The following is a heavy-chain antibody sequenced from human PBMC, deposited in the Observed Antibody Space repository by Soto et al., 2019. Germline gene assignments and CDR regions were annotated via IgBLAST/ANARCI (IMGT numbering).Heavy chain of an antibody. J-gene: IGHJ3*01. CDR2: ISASGGST. V-gene: IGHV3-23*01. CDR1: GFTFSGYA. Sequence: EVQVLESGGDLVQPGGSLRLSCAASGFTFSGYAMSWVRQAPGKGLEWVSGISASGGSTYYADSVRGRFTISRDNSKNTLSLQMSSLRAEDTALNYCGKDPTGDYVGGFEFWGQGTMVTVSS. D-gene: IGHD4-17*01. CDR3: GKDPTGDYVGGFEF.